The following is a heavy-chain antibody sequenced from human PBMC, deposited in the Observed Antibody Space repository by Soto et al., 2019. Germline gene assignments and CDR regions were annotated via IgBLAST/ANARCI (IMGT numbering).Heavy chain of an antibody. CDR2: ISWNSGSI. V-gene: IGHV3-9*01. D-gene: IGHD3-22*01. CDR1: GFTFDDYA. CDR3: AKDISSRLDSGLDY. Sequence: ESGGGLVQPGRSLRLSCAASGFTFDDYAMHWVRQAPGKGLEWVSGISWNSGSIGYADSVKGRFTISRDNAKNSLYLQMNSLRAEDTALYYCAKDISSRLDSGLDYWGQGTLVTVSS. J-gene: IGHJ4*02.